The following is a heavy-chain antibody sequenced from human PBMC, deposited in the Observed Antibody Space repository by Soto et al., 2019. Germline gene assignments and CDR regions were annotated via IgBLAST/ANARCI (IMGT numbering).Heavy chain of an antibody. CDR3: ARGGQQLHGMDV. D-gene: IGHD6-13*01. CDR1: GFTFRSYA. CDR2: ISGSGGST. Sequence: PGGSLRLSCAASGFTFRSYAMSWVRQAPGKGLEWVSAISGSGGSTYYADSVKGRFTISRDNSKDTLYLQMNSLRAEDTAVYYCARGGQQLHGMDVWGQGTTVTVS. V-gene: IGHV3-23*01. J-gene: IGHJ6*02.